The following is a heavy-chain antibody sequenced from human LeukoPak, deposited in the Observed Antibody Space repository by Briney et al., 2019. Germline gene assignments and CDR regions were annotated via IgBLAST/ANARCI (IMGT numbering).Heavy chain of an antibody. CDR2: ISTSSNDI. V-gene: IGHV3-48*02. D-gene: IGHD2-15*01. J-gene: IGHJ4*01. CDR3: ARHDCSSGGCNGGD. Sequence: GGSLRLSCAASGFSFSAYIVNWVRQAPGKGLEWVSFISTSSNDIYYADSVKGRFTISRDNAKNSLYLQMTSLRDEDTAVYYCARHDCSSGGCNGGDWGHGTLVTVSS. CDR1: GFSFSAYI.